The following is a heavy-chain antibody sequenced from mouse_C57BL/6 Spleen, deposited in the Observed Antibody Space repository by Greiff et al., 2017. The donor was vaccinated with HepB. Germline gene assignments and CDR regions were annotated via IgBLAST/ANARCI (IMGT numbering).Heavy chain of an antibody. CDR1: GFTFSSYA. J-gene: IGHJ2*01. CDR3: ARGRIYYGSSYPFDY. Sequence: EVMLVESGGGLVKPGGSLKLSCAASGFTFSSYAMSWVRQTPEKRLEWVATISDGGSYTYYPDNVKGRFTISRDNAKNNLYLQMSHLKSEDTAMYYCARGRIYYGSSYPFDYWGQSTTLTVSS. V-gene: IGHV5-4*03. D-gene: IGHD1-1*01. CDR2: ISDGGSYT.